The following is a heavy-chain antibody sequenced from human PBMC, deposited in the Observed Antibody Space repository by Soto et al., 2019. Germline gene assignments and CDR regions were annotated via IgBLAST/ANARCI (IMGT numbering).Heavy chain of an antibody. CDR1: GLTLTRYS. CDR2: ISSTTNYI. CDR3: ARESEDLTSNFDY. Sequence: GGSLRLSCAASGLTLTRYSMNWVRQAPGKGLEWVSSISSTTNYIYYGGSMKGRFTISRDNAKNSLYLEMNSLRAEVTAVYYWARESEDLTSNFDYRQRRTLVAFSS. J-gene: IGHJ4*02. V-gene: IGHV3-21*06.